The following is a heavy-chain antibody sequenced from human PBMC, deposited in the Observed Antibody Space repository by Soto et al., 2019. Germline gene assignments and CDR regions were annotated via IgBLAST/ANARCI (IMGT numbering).Heavy chain of an antibody. V-gene: IGHV3-21*01. D-gene: IGHD3-16*02. CDR3: ARDRTPGITFGGVIVS. CDR2: ISSSSSYI. J-gene: IGHJ5*02. CDR1: GFTFSIYS. Sequence: PGGSLRLSCAASGFTFSIYSMNWVRQAPGKGLEWVSSISSSSSYIYYADSVKGRFTISRDNAKNSLYLQMNSLRAEDTAVYYCARDRTPGITFGGVIVSWGQGTLVTVSS.